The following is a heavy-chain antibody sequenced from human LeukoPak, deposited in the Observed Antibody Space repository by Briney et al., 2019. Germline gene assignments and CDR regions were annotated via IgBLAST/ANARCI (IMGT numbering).Heavy chain of an antibody. CDR2: IHYSGST. D-gene: IGHD4-23*01. CDR3: ARDLLNEGNHLDY. J-gene: IGHJ4*02. CDR1: GGSISSGDYY. Sequence: SETLSLTCTVSGGSISSGDYYWSWIRQPPGKGLEWIGYIHYSGSTYYNPSLKSRVTISVDTSKNQFSLKLSSVTAADTAVYYCARDLLNEGNHLDYWGQGTLVTVSP. V-gene: IGHV4-30-4*01.